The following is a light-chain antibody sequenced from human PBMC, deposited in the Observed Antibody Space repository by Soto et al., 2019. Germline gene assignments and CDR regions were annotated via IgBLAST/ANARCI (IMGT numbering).Light chain of an antibody. CDR1: QSVDSVY. J-gene: IGKJ2*01. CDR3: QQYDTSPPRYT. CDR2: GAS. V-gene: IGKV3-20*01. Sequence: EIVLTQSPGTLSLSPGERATLSCRASQSVDSVYLTWYQQKPGPAPRLLIYGASTRAAGIPSRFSGSGSGTDFTLTISRLEPEDFAVYYCQQYDTSPPRYTFGQGTKVEMK.